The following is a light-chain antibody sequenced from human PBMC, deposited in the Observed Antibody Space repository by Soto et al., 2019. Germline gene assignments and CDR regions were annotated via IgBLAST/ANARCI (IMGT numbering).Light chain of an antibody. CDR2: GAS. J-gene: IGKJ3*01. CDR3: QHYGTSAL. V-gene: IGKV3-20*01. CDR1: ESVSTSY. Sequence: EIVLTQSPGTLSLSPGERATLSCRASESVSTSYLAWYQQKPGQAPRLLIYGASGRATGIPDRFSVSASGTDFTLTISRLEPVDFAVSYCQHYGTSALFGPGTKVDIK.